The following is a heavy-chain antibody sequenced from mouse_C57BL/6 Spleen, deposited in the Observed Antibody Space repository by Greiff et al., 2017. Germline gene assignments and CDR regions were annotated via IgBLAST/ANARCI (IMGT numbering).Heavy chain of an antibody. D-gene: IGHD1-1*01. J-gene: IGHJ4*01. CDR1: GYTFTSYW. CDR3: AREGIYYYGSSLYYAMDY. CDR2: IHPNSGST. V-gene: IGHV1-64*01. Sequence: QVQLQQPGAELVKPGASVTLSCKASGYTFTSYWMHWVKQRPGQGLEWIGMIHPNSGSTNYNEKFKSKATLTVDKSSSTAYMQLSSLTSEDSAVYYCAREGIYYYGSSLYYAMDYWGQGTSVTVSS.